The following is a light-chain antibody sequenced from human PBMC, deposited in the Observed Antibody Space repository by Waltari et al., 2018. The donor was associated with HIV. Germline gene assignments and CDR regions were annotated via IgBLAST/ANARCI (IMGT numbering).Light chain of an antibody. CDR3: AAWDDSLNGVV. J-gene: IGLJ2*01. Sequence: QSVLTQPPSASGTPGQRVTISCSGSSSNIGSNTVNWHQQLPGTAPKLLIYSNNPRPSGGPDQFSGSKSGTSASLASSWLQSEDEADYYCAAWDDSLNGVVFGGGTKLTVL. V-gene: IGLV1-44*01. CDR1: SSNIGSNT. CDR2: SNN.